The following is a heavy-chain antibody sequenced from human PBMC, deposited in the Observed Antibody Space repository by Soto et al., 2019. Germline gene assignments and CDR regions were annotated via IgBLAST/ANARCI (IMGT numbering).Heavy chain of an antibody. CDR3: ARANWYSEY. CDR1: GGSINNHY. J-gene: IGHJ4*02. V-gene: IGHV4-59*11. Sequence: QVHLQESGPGLVKPSETLSLTCSVSGGSINNHYWSWIRPPPGKGLEWIGYVYYTGSTNYNPSLTSRVTMSVDTSKNQFSLNLTSLTAADTAIYYCARANWYSEYWGQGTLVTVSS. D-gene: IGHD1-7*01. CDR2: VYYTGST.